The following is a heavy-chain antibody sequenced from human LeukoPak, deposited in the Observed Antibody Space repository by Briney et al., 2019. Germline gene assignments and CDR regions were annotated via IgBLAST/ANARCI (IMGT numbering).Heavy chain of an antibody. Sequence: GGSLRLSCAASGFTFSSYWMHWVRQAPGKGLVWVSRIKSDGSTNYADSVEGRFTISRDYAKNTVSLQMNSLRAEDTGVYYCARAPSEIGGYYPEYFRHWGQGTLVTVSS. J-gene: IGHJ1*01. CDR1: GFTFSSYW. CDR3: ARAPSEIGGYYPEYFRH. V-gene: IGHV3-74*01. CDR2: IKSDGST. D-gene: IGHD3-22*01.